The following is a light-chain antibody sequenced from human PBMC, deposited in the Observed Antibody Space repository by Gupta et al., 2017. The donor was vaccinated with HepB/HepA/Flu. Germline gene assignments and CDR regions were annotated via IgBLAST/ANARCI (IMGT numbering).Light chain of an antibody. V-gene: IGKV2-28*01. CDR3: RQGLQTPIT. CDR2: LGS. Sequence: EIVMTQSPLSLPVTPGEPASISCRSSQSLLHSNGYNYLDWYLQKPGQSPQLLIYLGSNRASGVPDRFSGSGSGTDFTLKISRVEAADVGVYYCRQGLQTPITFGGGTKVEIK. CDR1: QSLLHSNGYNY. J-gene: IGKJ4*01.